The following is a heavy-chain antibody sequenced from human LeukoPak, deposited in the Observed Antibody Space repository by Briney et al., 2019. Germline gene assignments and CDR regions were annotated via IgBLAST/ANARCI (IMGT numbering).Heavy chain of an antibody. CDR3: AKDLGVGAYLLFDYITSGLDS. D-gene: IGHD2/OR15-2a*01. Sequence: GGSLRLSCAASGFTFSSYWMNWVRQAPGKGLVWVSRIASDGSSTTYADSVKGRFSISRDNAKNTLYLQMNSLRPEDTAVYYCAKDLGVGAYLLFDYITSGLDSWGQGTLVTVSS. J-gene: IGHJ4*02. CDR2: IASDGSST. V-gene: IGHV3-74*01. CDR1: GFTFSSYW.